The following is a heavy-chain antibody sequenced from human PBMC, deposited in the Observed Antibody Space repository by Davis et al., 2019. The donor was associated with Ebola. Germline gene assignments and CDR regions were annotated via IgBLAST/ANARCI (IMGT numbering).Heavy chain of an antibody. CDR1: GFIFSGSA. D-gene: IGHD4-11*01. CDR2: IRSQANSYAT. J-gene: IGHJ4*02. Sequence: GESLMISCAASGFIFSGSAMYWVRQASGKGLEWVGRIRSQANSYATEYAASVKGRFTISRDDSKNTAYLQMNSLNTEDTAVYYCTSTDYSNYRPFDYWGQGTLVTVSS. V-gene: IGHV3-73*01. CDR3: TSTDYSNYRPFDY.